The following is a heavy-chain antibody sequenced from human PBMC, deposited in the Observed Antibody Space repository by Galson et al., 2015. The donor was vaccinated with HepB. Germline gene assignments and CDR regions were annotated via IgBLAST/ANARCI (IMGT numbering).Heavy chain of an antibody. CDR1: GFTFSSYG. V-gene: IGHV3-30*18. J-gene: IGHJ4*02. Sequence: SLRLSCAASGFTFSSYGMHWVRQAPGKGLEWVAVISYDGSNKYYADSVKGRFTISRDNSKNTLYLQMNSLRAEDTAVYYCAKEGLPLGELNYWGQGTLVTVSS. CDR2: ISYDGSNK. D-gene: IGHD2-21*02. CDR3: AKEGLPLGELNY.